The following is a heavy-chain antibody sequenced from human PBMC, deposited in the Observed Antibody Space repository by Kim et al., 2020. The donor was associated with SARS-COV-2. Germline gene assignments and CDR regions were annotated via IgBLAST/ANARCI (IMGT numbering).Heavy chain of an antibody. D-gene: IGHD3-3*01. J-gene: IGHJ4*02. Sequence: GGSLRLSCAASGFTFSSYAMHWVRQAPGKGLEWVAVISYDGSNKYYADSVKGRFTISRDNSKNTLYLQMNSLRAEDTAVYYCASTLRFLEWSDFDYWGQGTLVTVSS. V-gene: IGHV3-30-3*01. CDR3: ASTLRFLEWSDFDY. CDR2: ISYDGSNK. CDR1: GFTFSSYA.